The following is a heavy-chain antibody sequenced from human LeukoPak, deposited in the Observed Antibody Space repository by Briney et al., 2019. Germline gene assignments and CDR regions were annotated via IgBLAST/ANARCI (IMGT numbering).Heavy chain of an antibody. CDR1: GDSITIYY. J-gene: IGHJ5*02. D-gene: IGHD6-13*01. Sequence: PSETLSLTCTVSGDSITIYYWSWIRQPPGKGLEWIGYINYIGSTNYNPSLKNRVSVSADISKTQFTLRLRSVTAEDTAVYFCARGVTAAASSWGQGTLVTVSS. CDR2: INYIGST. V-gene: IGHV4-59*01. CDR3: ARGVTAAASS.